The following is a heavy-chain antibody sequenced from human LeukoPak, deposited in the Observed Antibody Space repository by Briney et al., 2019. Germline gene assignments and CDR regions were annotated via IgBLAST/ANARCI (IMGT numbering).Heavy chain of an antibody. D-gene: IGHD4-17*01. CDR2: INPNSGGT. Sequence: ASVKVSCKASGYTFTGYYMHWVRQAPGQGLEWMGWINPNSGGTNYAQKFQGRVTMTRDTSISTAYMGLSRLRSDDTAVYYCARDSHEITVTTLDWGQGTLVTVSS. CDR3: ARDSHEITVTTLD. V-gene: IGHV1-2*02. J-gene: IGHJ4*02. CDR1: GYTFTGYY.